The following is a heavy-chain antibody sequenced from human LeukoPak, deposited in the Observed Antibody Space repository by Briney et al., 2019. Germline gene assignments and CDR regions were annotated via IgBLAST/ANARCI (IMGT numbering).Heavy chain of an antibody. CDR2: INPNSGGT. CDR1: GYTFTGYY. Sequence: GASVKVSCKASGYTFTGYYMHWVRQAPGQGLEWMGWINPNSGGTNYAQKFQGRVTMTRDTSISTAYMELSRLRSDDTAVHYCARVPKATPGHFDYWGQGTLVTVSS. CDR3: ARVPKATPGHFDY. J-gene: IGHJ4*02. V-gene: IGHV1-2*02.